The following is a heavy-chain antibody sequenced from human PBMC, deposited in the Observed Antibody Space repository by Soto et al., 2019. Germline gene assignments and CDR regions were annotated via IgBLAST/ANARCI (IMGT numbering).Heavy chain of an antibody. V-gene: IGHV1-69*12. D-gene: IGHD6-13*01. Sequence: QVQLVQSGAEVKKPGSSVKVSCKASGGTFSSYAISWVRQAPGQGLEWMGGIIPIFGTANYAQKFQGRVTITEAESTSTAYMELSSLRSADTAGYYCAREAAGSGREDYWGQGTLVTVSS. J-gene: IGHJ4*02. CDR1: GGTFSSYA. CDR2: IIPIFGTA. CDR3: AREAAGSGREDY.